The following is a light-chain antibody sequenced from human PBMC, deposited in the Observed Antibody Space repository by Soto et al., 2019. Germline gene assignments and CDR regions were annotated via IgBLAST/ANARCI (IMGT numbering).Light chain of an antibody. Sequence: DIHMTQSPSTLSASVGERVTITGRASQSISSWLAWYQQKPGKANKLLIYDASSLESGVPSRFSGSGSGTEFTLTISSLQPDEFATYYCQKYNSYAGTFGHGTKVDIK. CDR1: QSISSW. V-gene: IGKV1-5*01. J-gene: IGKJ1*01. CDR3: QKYNSYAGT. CDR2: DAS.